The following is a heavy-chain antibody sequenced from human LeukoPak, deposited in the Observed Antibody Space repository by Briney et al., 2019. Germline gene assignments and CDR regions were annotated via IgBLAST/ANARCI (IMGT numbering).Heavy chain of an antibody. CDR3: AKWGAQSGNYRVVDC. D-gene: IGHD3-10*01. CDR1: GITFSSYA. CDR2: INGGADST. V-gene: IGHV3-23*01. Sequence: GGSLRLSCVASGITFSSYAMSWVRQAPGKGLEWVSAINGGADSTYYADSVKGRFAISRDNSKNTLFLQMNSLRVEDTAVYYCAKWGAQSGNYRVVDCWGRGTLVTVSS. J-gene: IGHJ4*02.